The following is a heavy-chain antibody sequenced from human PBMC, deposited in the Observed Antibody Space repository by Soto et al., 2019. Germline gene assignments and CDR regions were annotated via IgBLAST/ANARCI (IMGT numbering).Heavy chain of an antibody. J-gene: IGHJ5*02. V-gene: IGHV1-8*01. CDR2: MNPNRTNT. CDR3: VRGGFLSHDHVIIAPATLGCEP. Sequence: QVQLMQSGAEVKKPGASVKVSCKASGYTFTTYDINWVRQAPGQGLEWMGWMNPNRTNTGYAEKFQGRVTMTSDTSISTAYMELSSLRYDDTAVYYCVRGGFLSHDHVIIAPATLGCEPWGQGTLVTVSS. D-gene: IGHD2-2*01. CDR1: GYTFTTYD.